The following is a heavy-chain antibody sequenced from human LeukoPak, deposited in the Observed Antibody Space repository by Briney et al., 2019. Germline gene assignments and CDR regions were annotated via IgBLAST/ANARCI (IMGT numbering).Heavy chain of an antibody. Sequence: SDISGSDSKYYADSVKGRFTISRDNYKNPLYLQMNSLRAEDTAIYYCAKGVRFLDWWILDYWGQGSLVTVSS. D-gene: IGHD3-9*01. CDR3: AKGVRFLDWWILDY. CDR2: ISGSDSK. J-gene: IGHJ4*02. V-gene: IGHV3-23*01.